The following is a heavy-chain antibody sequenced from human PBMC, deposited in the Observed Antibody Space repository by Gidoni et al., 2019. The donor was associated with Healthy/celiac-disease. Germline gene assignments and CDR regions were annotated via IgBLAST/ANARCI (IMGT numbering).Heavy chain of an antibody. J-gene: IGHJ4*02. Sequence: QLQLQESGPGLVKPSETLSLTCTVSGGSISSSSYYWGWIRQPPGKGLEWIGSIYYSGSTYYNPSLKSRVTISVDTSKNQFSLKLSSVTAADTAVYYCARRGYSQYYFDYWGQGTLVTVSS. CDR1: GGSISSSSYY. CDR3: ARRGYSQYYFDY. CDR2: IYYSGST. D-gene: IGHD2-15*01. V-gene: IGHV4-39*01.